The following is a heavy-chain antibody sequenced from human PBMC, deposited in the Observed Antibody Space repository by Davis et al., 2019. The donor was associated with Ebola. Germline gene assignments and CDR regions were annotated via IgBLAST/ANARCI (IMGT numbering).Heavy chain of an antibody. D-gene: IGHD6-13*01. Sequence: SETLSLTCAVSGGSVSSGSYYWSWIRQPPGKGLEWIGEINHGRSTICNPSLKSRVTISLETSKNQFSLKLTFVTAADTAVYYCARTYSIRRHDAFDIWGQGTMVTVSS. J-gene: IGHJ3*02. V-gene: IGHV4-61*01. CDR3: ARTYSIRRHDAFDI. CDR2: INHGRST. CDR1: GGSVSSGSYY.